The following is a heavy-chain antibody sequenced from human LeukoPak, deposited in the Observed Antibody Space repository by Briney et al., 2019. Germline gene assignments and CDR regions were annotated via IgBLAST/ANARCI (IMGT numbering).Heavy chain of an antibody. Sequence: GQSLRLSCAASGFTFSSYAMSWVRQAPGKGLEWISGITGNGDTTHHVDSVKGRFTISRDNSKNTLFLQMNSLRVEDTALYYCARAYGSSGYFQLPIDYWGQGTLVTVSS. CDR3: ARAYGSSGYFQLPIDY. CDR1: GFTFSSYA. D-gene: IGHD3-22*01. J-gene: IGHJ4*02. V-gene: IGHV3-23*01. CDR2: ITGNGDTT.